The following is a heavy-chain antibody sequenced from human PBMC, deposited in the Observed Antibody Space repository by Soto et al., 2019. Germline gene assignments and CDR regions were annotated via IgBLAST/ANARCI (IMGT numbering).Heavy chain of an antibody. D-gene: IGHD3-22*01. Sequence: RASVKVSCKASGYTFTSYAMHWVLQAPGQRLEWMGWINAGNGNTKYSQKFQGRVTITRDTSASTAYMELSSLRSEDTAVYYCARGWSSGYYYLGVSTGYDFDYWGQGTLVTVSS. J-gene: IGHJ4*02. CDR3: ARGWSSGYYYLGVSTGYDFDY. CDR1: GYTFTSYA. V-gene: IGHV1-3*01. CDR2: INAGNGNT.